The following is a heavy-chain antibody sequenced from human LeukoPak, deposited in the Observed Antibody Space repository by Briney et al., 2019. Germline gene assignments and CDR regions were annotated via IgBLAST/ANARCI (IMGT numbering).Heavy chain of an antibody. CDR1: GFTVSSNY. CDR2: ISSSSSSPI. Sequence: PGGSLRLSCAASGFTVSSNYMSWVRQAPGKGLEWVSYISSSSSSPIYYADSVKGRFTISRDNAKNSLYLQMNSLRAEDTAVYYCARRAYYFDYWGQGTLVTVSS. J-gene: IGHJ4*02. V-gene: IGHV3-48*04. CDR3: ARRAYYFDY.